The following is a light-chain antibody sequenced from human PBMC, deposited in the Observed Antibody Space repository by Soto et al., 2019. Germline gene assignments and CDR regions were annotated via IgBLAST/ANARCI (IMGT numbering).Light chain of an antibody. Sequence: DIQMTQSPSSLSASVGDRVTITCRASQGLSSWLAWYQQKPEEAPKLLIYAASSLQSGVPSRFSGSGSGTDFTLTISSLQPEDFATYYCQQSYSTPPTFGQGTKVDIK. CDR2: AAS. CDR3: QQSYSTPPT. V-gene: IGKV1-39*01. J-gene: IGKJ1*01. CDR1: QGLSSW.